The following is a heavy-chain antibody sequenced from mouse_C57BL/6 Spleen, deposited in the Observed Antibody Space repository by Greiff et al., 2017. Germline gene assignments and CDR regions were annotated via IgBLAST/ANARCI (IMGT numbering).Heavy chain of an antibody. CDR1: GFTFSSYT. D-gene: IGHD4-1*01. Sequence: EVQGVESGGGLVKPGGSLKLSCAASGFTFSSYTMSWVRQTPEKRLEWVATISGGGGNTYYPDSVKGRFTISRDNAKNTLYLQMSGLRSEDTALYYCARLTGTDAMDYWGQGTSVTVSS. V-gene: IGHV5-9*01. J-gene: IGHJ4*01. CDR3: ARLTGTDAMDY. CDR2: ISGGGGNT.